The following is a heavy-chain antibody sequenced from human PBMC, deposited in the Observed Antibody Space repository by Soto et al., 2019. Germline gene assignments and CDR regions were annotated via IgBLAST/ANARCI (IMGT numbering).Heavy chain of an antibody. J-gene: IGHJ4*02. D-gene: IGHD2-2*01. CDR3: ARGVRVVPAAMPAPTYYFDY. CDR2: MNPNSGNT. CDR1: GYTFTSYD. Sequence: ASVKVSCKASGYTFTSYDINWVRQATGQGLEWMGWMNPNSGNTGYAQKFQGRVTMTRNTSISTAYMELSSLRSEDTAVYYCARGVRVVPAAMPAPTYYFDYWGQGTLVTVSS. V-gene: IGHV1-8*01.